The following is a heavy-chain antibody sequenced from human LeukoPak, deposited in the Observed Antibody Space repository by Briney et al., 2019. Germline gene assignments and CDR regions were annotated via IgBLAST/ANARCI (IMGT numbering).Heavy chain of an antibody. Sequence: GESLRLSCAASGFTFSSYAMSWVRQAPGKGLEWVSAISGSGGSTYYADSVKGRFTISRDNSKNTLYLQMNSLRAEDTAVYYCAKSYSSSWYLYFQHWGQGTLVTVSS. D-gene: IGHD6-13*01. CDR2: ISGSGGST. CDR1: GFTFSSYA. J-gene: IGHJ1*01. V-gene: IGHV3-23*01. CDR3: AKSYSSSWYLYFQH.